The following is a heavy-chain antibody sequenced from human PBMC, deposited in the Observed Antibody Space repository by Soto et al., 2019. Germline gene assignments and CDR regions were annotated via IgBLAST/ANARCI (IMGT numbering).Heavy chain of an antibody. Sequence: QVQLQESGPGLVKPAQTLSLTCTVSGGSISSGGYHWSWIRQHPGKGLEWIGYIYYRGSTYYNPSLKGRVTISVDTSKNQFSLNLSSVTAADTAVYYCARTSDFGFRDWFDPWGQGTLVTVSS. J-gene: IGHJ5*02. CDR2: IYYRGST. V-gene: IGHV4-31*03. CDR1: GGSISSGGYH. CDR3: ARTSDFGFRDWFDP. D-gene: IGHD3-3*01.